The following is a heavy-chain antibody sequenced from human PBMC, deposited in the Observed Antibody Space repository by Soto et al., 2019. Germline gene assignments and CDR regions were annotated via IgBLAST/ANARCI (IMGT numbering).Heavy chain of an antibody. J-gene: IGHJ6*02. Sequence: LRLSCEASGFTFSRVSMNWVRQVPGKGLEWVASISSGSSDTWYADSVKGRFIISRDNAQNSLFLQMNTLRPEDTAMYYCAREYTAWPLAYGLDVWGQGTTVTVSS. CDR3: AREYTAWPLAYGLDV. V-gene: IGHV3-21*01. CDR1: GFTFSRVS. CDR2: ISSGSSDT. D-gene: IGHD2-2*02.